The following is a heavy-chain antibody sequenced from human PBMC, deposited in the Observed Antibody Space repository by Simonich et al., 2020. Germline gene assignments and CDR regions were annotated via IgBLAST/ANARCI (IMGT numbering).Heavy chain of an antibody. CDR2: ISSSSSYI. Sequence: EVQLVESGGGLVKPGGSLRLSCAASGFTFSSYSMTWVRQAPGKGLEWVSAISSSSSYIDYADSVKGRFTISRDNAKNSLYLQMNSLRAEDTAVYYCAREIEAGNAFDIWGQGTMVTVSS. J-gene: IGHJ3*02. CDR1: GFTFSSYS. V-gene: IGHV3-21*01. CDR3: AREIEAGNAFDI.